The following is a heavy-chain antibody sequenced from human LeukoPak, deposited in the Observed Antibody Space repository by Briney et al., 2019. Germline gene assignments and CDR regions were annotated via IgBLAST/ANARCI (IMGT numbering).Heavy chain of an antibody. D-gene: IGHD1-26*01. Sequence: GGSLRLSCAASGFTFSSYDMHWVRQATGKGLEWVSVIGTAGDTYYPGSVKGRFTISRENAKNSLYLQMNSLRAGDTAVYYCARGEYSGSCFDYWGQGTLVTVSS. J-gene: IGHJ4*02. CDR3: ARGEYSGSCFDY. V-gene: IGHV3-13*01. CDR1: GFTFSSYD. CDR2: IGTAGDT.